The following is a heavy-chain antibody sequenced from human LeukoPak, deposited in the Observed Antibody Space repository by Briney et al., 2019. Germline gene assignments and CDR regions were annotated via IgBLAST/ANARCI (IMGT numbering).Heavy chain of an antibody. D-gene: IGHD6-6*01. J-gene: IGHJ4*02. CDR1: GFTFSSYA. Sequence: PGGSLRLSCAASGFTFSSYAMSWVRQAPGKGLEWVSAISGSGGSTYYADSVKGRFTISRDNSKNTLYLQMNSLRAEDTAVYYCAKDWEYSSWAAGFADYWGQGTLVTVSS. CDR2: ISGSGGST. CDR3: AKDWEYSSWAAGFADY. V-gene: IGHV3-23*01.